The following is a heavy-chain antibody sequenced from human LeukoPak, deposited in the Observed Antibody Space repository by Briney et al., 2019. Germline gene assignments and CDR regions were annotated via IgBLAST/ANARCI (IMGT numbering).Heavy chain of an antibody. CDR2: INPNSGGT. CDR1: GYTFTGYY. D-gene: IGHD3-16*02. V-gene: IGHV1-2*02. CDR3: ARDHYDYVWGSYRRAAD. J-gene: IGHJ4*02. Sequence: GASVKVSCKASGYTFTGYYMHWVRQAPGQGLEWMGWINPNSGGTNYAQKFQGRVTMTRDTSISTAYMELSRLRSDDTAVYYCARDHYDYVWGSYRRAADWGQGTLVTVSS.